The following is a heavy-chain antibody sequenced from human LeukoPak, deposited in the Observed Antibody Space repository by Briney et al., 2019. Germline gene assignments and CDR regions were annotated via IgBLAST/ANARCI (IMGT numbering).Heavy chain of an antibody. D-gene: IGHD2-15*01. Sequence: GGSLRLSCAASGFSVSSNFMSWVRQAPGKGLEWVSVIYSGGSTYYADSVKGRFTISRDNSKNTVYFQMNSLRAEDTAIYYCAKGVGEEVVPFDYWGKGTLVTVSS. J-gene: IGHJ4*02. CDR1: GFSVSSNF. V-gene: IGHV3-53*01. CDR3: AKGVGEEVVPFDY. CDR2: IYSGGST.